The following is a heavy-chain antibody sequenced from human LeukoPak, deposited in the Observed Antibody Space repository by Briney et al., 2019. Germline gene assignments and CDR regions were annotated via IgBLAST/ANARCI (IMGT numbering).Heavy chain of an antibody. J-gene: IGHJ4*02. Sequence: PGGSLRLSCAASGFTFSTYDMHWVRQAPGKGLEWVAVIWYDGSNKYYADSVKGRFTISRDNSKNTLYLQMNSLRAEDTAVYHCASARESLGPFDYWGQGTLVTVSS. CDR2: IWYDGSNK. D-gene: IGHD3-10*01. CDR1: GFTFSTYD. CDR3: ASARESLGPFDY. V-gene: IGHV3-33*01.